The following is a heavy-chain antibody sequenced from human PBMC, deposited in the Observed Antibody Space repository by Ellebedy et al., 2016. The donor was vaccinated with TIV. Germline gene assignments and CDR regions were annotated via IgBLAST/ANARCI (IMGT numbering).Heavy chain of an antibody. D-gene: IGHD5-18*01. CDR1: EFTFSSYW. Sequence: GESLKISCAASEFTFSSYWIHSVRQTPGKGLVWVSRISPDGRGKSYADSVKGRFNIYRDNAKNTMYLQMNSLRAEDTAVYYCATGPYSYGRGYWGQGTLVTVSS. V-gene: IGHV3-74*01. CDR2: ISPDGRGK. CDR3: ATGPYSYGRGY. J-gene: IGHJ4*02.